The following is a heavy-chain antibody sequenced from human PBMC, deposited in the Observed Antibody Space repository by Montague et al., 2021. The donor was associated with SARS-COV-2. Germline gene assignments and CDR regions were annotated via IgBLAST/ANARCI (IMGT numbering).Heavy chain of an antibody. V-gene: IGHV4-39*07. CDR2: IHIGGTS. CDR1: GDSISSGGYF. D-gene: IGHD3-9*01. CDR3: ARSRDWYLGN. Sequence: SETLSLTCTVSGDSISSGGYFWGWIRQPPGKGLEWIASIHIGGTSYLXPSLRSRVTISIDSSKNQFSLNVTSVTAAGTAVYFCARSRDWYLGNWGQGTLATVSS. J-gene: IGHJ4*02.